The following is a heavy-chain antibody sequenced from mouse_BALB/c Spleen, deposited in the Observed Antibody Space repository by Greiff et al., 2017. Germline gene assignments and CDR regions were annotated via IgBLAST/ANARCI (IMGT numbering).Heavy chain of an antibody. J-gene: IGHJ2*01. CDR1: GFTFSSFG. CDR3: ARDRGYFDY. V-gene: IGHV5-17*02. Sequence: DVKLVESGGGLVQPGGSRKLSCAASGFTFSSFGMHWVRQAPEKGLEWVAYISSGSSTIYYADTVKGRFTISRDNPKNTLFLQMTSLRSEDTAMYYCARDRGYFDYWGQGTTLTVSS. CDR2: ISSGSSTI.